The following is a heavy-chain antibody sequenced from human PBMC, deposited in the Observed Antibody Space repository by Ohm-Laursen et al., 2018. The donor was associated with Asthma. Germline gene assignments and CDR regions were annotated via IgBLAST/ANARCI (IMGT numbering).Heavy chain of an antibody. CDR2: ISTAGTFI. V-gene: IGHV3-21*01. Sequence: SLRLSCTASGYSFSLYSIHWIRQAPGKGLEWVASISTAGTFIYYADSVRGRFTTSRDNAKNLVYLQMDGLRVDDTALCYCARIGPEWELPGREYSLHHWGEGTLVTVSS. CDR3: ARIGPEWELPGREYSLHH. D-gene: IGHD1-26*01. CDR1: GYSFSLYS. J-gene: IGHJ1*01.